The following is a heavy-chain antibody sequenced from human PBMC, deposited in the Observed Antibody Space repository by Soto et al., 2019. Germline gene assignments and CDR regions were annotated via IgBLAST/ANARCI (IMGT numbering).Heavy chain of an antibody. CDR1: GYTFTSYG. J-gene: IGHJ4*02. Sequence: ASVKVSCKASGYTFTSYGISSVRQAPGQGLEWMGWISAYNGNTNYAQKLQGRVTMTTDTSTSTAYMELRSLRSDDTAVYYCARVGYDILTGYYPDYWGQGTLVTVSS. D-gene: IGHD3-9*01. CDR3: ARVGYDILTGYYPDY. V-gene: IGHV1-18*01. CDR2: ISAYNGNT.